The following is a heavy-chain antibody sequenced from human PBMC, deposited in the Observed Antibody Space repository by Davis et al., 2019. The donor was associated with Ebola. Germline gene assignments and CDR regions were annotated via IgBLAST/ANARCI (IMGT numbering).Heavy chain of an antibody. J-gene: IGHJ4*02. V-gene: IGHV3-74*01. D-gene: IGHD3-9*01. CDR2: INSDGSST. Sequence: HTGGSLRLSCAASGFTFSSYWMHWVRQAPGKGLVWVSRINSDGSSTSYADSVKGRFTISRDNAKNTLYLQMNSLRAEDTAVYYCARVHYDILTGYADYWGQGTLVTVSS. CDR3: ARVHYDILTGYADY. CDR1: GFTFSSYW.